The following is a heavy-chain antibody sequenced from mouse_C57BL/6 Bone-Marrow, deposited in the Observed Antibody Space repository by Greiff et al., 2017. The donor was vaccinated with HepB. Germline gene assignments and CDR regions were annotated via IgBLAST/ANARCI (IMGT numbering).Heavy chain of an antibody. CDR3: ARTHYSNWYFDV. Sequence: QVQLKESGAELVKPGASVKMSCKASGYTFTTYPIEWMKQNHGKSLEWIGNFHPYNDDTKYNEKFKGKATLTVEKSSSKVYLELSRLTSDDSAVYYCARTHYSNWYFDVWGTGTTVTVSS. CDR1: GYTFTTYP. CDR2: FHPYNDDT. D-gene: IGHD2-5*01. J-gene: IGHJ1*03. V-gene: IGHV1-47*01.